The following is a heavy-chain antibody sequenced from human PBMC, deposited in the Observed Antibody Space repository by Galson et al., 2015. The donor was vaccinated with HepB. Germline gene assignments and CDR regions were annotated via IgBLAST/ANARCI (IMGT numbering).Heavy chain of an antibody. J-gene: IGHJ6*03. V-gene: IGHV4-59*01. CDR1: GGSISSYC. CDR3: ARSEYQLLYVHGYYYMDG. D-gene: IGHD2-2*02. CDR2: IYYSGST. Sequence: SATLSLTCTVSGGSISSYCWSWIRQPPGKGLEWIGYIYYSGSTNYNPSLKSRVTISVDTSKNQFSLKLSSVTAADTAVYYCARSEYQLLYVHGYYYMDGWGKGTTVTVSS.